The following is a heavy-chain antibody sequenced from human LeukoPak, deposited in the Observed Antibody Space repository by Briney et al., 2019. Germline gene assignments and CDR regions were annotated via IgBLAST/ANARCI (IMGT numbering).Heavy chain of an antibody. D-gene: IGHD2-15*01. V-gene: IGHV4-34*01. J-gene: IGHJ6*03. Sequence: SETLSLTCAVYGRSFSGYYWSWIRQPPGKGLEWIGEINHSGSTNYNPSLKSRVTISVDTSKNQFSLKLSSVTAADTAVYYCARVRRAVVAAYYYYYYMDVWGKGTTVTVSS. CDR2: INHSGST. CDR1: GRSFSGYY. CDR3: ARVRRAVVAAYYYYYYMDV.